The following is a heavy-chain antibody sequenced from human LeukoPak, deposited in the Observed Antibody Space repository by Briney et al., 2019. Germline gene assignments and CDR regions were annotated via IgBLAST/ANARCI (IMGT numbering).Heavy chain of an antibody. J-gene: IGHJ5*02. CDR1: GGTFSSYA. CDR3: ASISLIAARRHPLNWFDP. D-gene: IGHD6-6*01. Sequence: GASVKVSCKASGGTFSSYAISWVRQAPGQGLERMGGIIPIFGTANYAQKFQGRVTITTDESTSTAYMELSSLRSEDTAVYYCASISLIAARRHPLNWFDPWGQGTLVTVSS. CDR2: IIPIFGTA. V-gene: IGHV1-69*05.